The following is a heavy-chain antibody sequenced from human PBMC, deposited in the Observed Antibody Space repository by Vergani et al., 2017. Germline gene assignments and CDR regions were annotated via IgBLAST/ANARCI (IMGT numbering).Heavy chain of an antibody. CDR1: GYTFTGYY. CDR2: INPNSGGT. J-gene: IGHJ4*02. Sequence: QVQLVQSGAEVKKPGASVKVSCKASGYTFTGYYMHWVRQAPGQGLEGMGWINPNSGGTNYAQKFQGRVTMTRDTSISTAYMELSRLRSDDTAIYYCARVIVGCSRTNCFADHWGQGTLVTVSS. D-gene: IGHD2-2*01. V-gene: IGHV1-2*02. CDR3: ARVIVGCSRTNCFADH.